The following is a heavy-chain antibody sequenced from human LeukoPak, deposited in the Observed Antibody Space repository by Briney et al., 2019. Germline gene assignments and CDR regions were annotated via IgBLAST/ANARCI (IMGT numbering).Heavy chain of an antibody. CDR2: IYYSGST. D-gene: IGHD2-2*01. CDR1: GGSINSNNYY. V-gene: IGHV4-39*01. Sequence: SETLSLTCTVSGGSINSNNYYWGWIRQPPGKGLEWIGSIYYSGSTYYSPSLKSRVTISVDTSQNQFSLKLTSVTAADTAVYYCARAAYCSSTNCYGFDYWGQGTLVTVSS. CDR3: ARAAYCSSTNCYGFDY. J-gene: IGHJ4*02.